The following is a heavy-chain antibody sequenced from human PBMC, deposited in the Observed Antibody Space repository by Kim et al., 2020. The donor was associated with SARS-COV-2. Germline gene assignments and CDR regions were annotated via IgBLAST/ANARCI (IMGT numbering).Heavy chain of an antibody. V-gene: IGHV3-9*01. D-gene: IGHD3-22*01. CDR3: AKDITDYYYDSSGYFDY. Sequence: GGSLRLSCAASGFTFDDYAMHWVRQAPGKGLEWVSGISWNSGSIGYADSVKGRFTISRDNAKNSLYLQMNSLRAEDTALYYCAKDITDYYYDSSGYFDYWGQGTLVTVSS. CDR1: GFTFDDYA. J-gene: IGHJ4*02. CDR2: ISWNSGSI.